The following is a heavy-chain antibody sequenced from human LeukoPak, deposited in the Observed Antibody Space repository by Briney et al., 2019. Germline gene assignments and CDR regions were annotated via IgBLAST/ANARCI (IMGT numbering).Heavy chain of an antibody. CDR2: IKKDGSEK. D-gene: IGHD6-19*01. Sequence: GGSLRLSCSASGFTFSSYWMSWVRQAPGKGLEWVANIKKDGSEKKYVDSVKGRFTISRDNAKNSLFLQMNSLRVEDTALYYCVRGNSGWYYDYWGQGTLVTVSS. CDR3: VRGNSGWYYDY. V-gene: IGHV3-7*01. J-gene: IGHJ4*02. CDR1: GFTFSSYW.